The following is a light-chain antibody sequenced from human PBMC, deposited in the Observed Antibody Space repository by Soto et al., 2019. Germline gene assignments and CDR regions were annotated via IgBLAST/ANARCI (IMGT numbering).Light chain of an antibody. CDR3: LLYYAGAPA. CDR1: SSDVGGYNY. CDR2: EVS. J-gene: IGLJ3*02. V-gene: IGLV2-14*01. Sequence: QSVLTQPASVSGSPGQSITISCTGTSSDVGGYNYVSWYQQHPGKAPKLMIYEVSNRPSGVSNRFSGSKSGNTASLTISGLQAEDEADYYCLLYYAGAPAFGGGTKLTVL.